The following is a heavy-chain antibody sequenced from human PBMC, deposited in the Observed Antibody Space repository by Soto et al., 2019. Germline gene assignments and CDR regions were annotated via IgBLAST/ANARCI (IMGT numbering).Heavy chain of an antibody. V-gene: IGHV3-30*03. CDR3: ARARRSSSWTTNS. CDR2: SSVDGGNK. D-gene: IGHD2-8*01. Sequence: QVQLVESGGGVVQPGGSLRLSCEVSGFNFSGYGMNWVRQAPGKGLEWVAVSSVDGGNKYHADSVKGRYTISRDNSKNTLYLQMNSLREGDTGVYYCARARRSSSWTTNSWGQGTLVTVSS. CDR1: GFNFSGYG. J-gene: IGHJ5*02.